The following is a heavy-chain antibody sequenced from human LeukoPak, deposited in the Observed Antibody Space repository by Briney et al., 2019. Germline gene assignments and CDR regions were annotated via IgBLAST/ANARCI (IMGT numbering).Heavy chain of an antibody. CDR2: ISASGGHT. J-gene: IGHJ4*02. CDR1: GFTFNNFA. Sequence: GGSLRLSCAASGFTFNNFAMSWVRQAPGKGLEWVSGISASGGHTYYGDSAKGRFTISRDKSKSTLSLQMNSLRAEDTAVYYFAKDDSRALDHFDYWGQGTLVTVSS. V-gene: IGHV3-23*01. CDR3: AKDDSRALDHFDY. D-gene: IGHD3-22*01.